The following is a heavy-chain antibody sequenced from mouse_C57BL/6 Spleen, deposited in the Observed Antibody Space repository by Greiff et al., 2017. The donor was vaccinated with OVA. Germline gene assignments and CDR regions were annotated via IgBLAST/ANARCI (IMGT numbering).Heavy chain of an antibody. CDR1: GYTFTGYW. D-gene: IGHD2-5*01. CDR3: ARKGLYYSNHYYAMDY. V-gene: IGHV1-9*01. Sequence: QVQLQQSGAELMKPGASVKLSCKATGYTFTGYWIEWVKQRPGHGLEWIGEILPGSGSTNYNEKFKGKATFTADTSSNTAYMQLSSLTTEDSAIYYCARKGLYYSNHYYAMDYWGQGTSVTVSS. CDR2: ILPGSGST. J-gene: IGHJ4*01.